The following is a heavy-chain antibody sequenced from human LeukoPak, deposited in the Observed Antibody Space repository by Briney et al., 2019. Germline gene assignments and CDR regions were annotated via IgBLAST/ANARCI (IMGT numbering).Heavy chain of an antibody. D-gene: IGHD3-10*01. V-gene: IGHV3-30*02. CDR3: ARDLDGSGSLSCMDV. CDR2: IRYDGSNK. CDR1: GFTFSSYG. J-gene: IGHJ6*04. Sequence: TGGSLRLSCAASGFTFSSYGMHWVRQAPGKGLEWVAFIRYDGSNKYYADSVKGRFTTSRDNSKNTLYLQMNSLRAEDTAVYYCARDLDGSGSLSCMDVWGKGTTVTVSS.